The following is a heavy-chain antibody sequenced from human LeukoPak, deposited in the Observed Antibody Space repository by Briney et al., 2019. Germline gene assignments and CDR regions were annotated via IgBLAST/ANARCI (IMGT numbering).Heavy chain of an antibody. J-gene: IGHJ4*02. CDR3: ARQGYSSGYYFPFDY. V-gene: IGHV3-33*01. CDR2: IWYDGSKT. Sequence: GRSLRLSCAASGFIFSTYGMHWVRQAPGKGLEWVAFIWYDGSKTYYADSVKGRFTISRDNPKHTLYLQVNSLRAEDRAVYYCARQGYSSGYYFPFDYWGQGTLVTVSS. CDR1: GFIFSTYG. D-gene: IGHD3-22*01.